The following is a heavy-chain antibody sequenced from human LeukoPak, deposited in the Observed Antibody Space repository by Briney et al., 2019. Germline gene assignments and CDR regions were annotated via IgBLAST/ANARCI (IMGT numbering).Heavy chain of an antibody. D-gene: IGHD3-16*01. CDR1: GYTFTGHY. V-gene: IGHV1-2*02. CDR3: ARDCGLYSGVGVFDY. J-gene: IGHJ4*02. CDR2: INPNSGGT. Sequence: GASVKVSCKASGYTFTGHYIHWVRQAPGQGLEWMGWINPNSGGTKYAQKFQGRVTMTRDTSISTAYMELSKLRSDDTSVYSCARDCGLYSGVGVFDYWGQGTLVTVSS.